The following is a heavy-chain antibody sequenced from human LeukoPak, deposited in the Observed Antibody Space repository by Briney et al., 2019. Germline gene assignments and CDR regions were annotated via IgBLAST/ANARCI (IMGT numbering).Heavy chain of an antibody. CDR3: AKDGEEQWLLPNWYFDL. V-gene: IGHV3-23*01. J-gene: IGHJ2*01. CDR2: ISGSGGST. Sequence: GGSLRLSCAASGFTFSSYAMSWVRQAPGKGLEWVSAISGSGGSTYYADSVKGRFTISRDNSKNTLYLQMISLRAEDTAVYYCAKDGEEQWLLPNWYFDLWGRGTLVTVSS. D-gene: IGHD6-19*01. CDR1: GFTFSSYA.